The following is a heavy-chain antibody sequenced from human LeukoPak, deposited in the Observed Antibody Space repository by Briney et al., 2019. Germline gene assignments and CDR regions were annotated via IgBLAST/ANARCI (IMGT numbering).Heavy chain of an antibody. J-gene: IGHJ4*02. CDR1: GFTFSSYA. CDR2: ISSGSKI. CDR3: ARRSGSYFDY. V-gene: IGHV3-21*01. Sequence: PGGSLRLSCAASGFTFSSYAMNWVRQAPGRGLEWVSSISSGSKIQYADSVKGRFTISRDNARNSLYLQMNSLRAEDTAVYYCARRSGSYFDYWGQGTLVTVSS. D-gene: IGHD1-26*01.